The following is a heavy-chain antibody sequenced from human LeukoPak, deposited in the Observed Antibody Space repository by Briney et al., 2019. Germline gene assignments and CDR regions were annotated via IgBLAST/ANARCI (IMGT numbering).Heavy chain of an antibody. V-gene: IGHV4-59*01. J-gene: IGHJ4*02. CDR1: GGSISSDY. CDR3: ARVVGATGSSDY. D-gene: IGHD1-26*01. Sequence: SETLSLTCTVSGGSISSDYWSWIRQPPGKGLEWIGYIYCIGSTNYNPSLKSRITISVDTSKNHFSLKLSSVTAADTAVYYCARVVGATGSSDYWGQGTLVTVSS. CDR2: IYCIGST.